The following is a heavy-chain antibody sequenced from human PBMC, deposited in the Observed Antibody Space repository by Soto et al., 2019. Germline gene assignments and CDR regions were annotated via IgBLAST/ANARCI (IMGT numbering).Heavy chain of an antibody. J-gene: IGHJ4*02. D-gene: IGHD6-6*01. V-gene: IGHV4-39*01. Sequence: QLQLQESGPGLVKPSETLSLTCTVSGGSISSSSYYWGWIRQPPGKGLEWIGSIYYSGSTYYNPSLKSRVTISVDTSKNQFSLKLSSVTAADTAVYYCARVFRAARVCLFDYWGQGTLVTVSS. CDR2: IYYSGST. CDR1: GGSISSSSYY. CDR3: ARVFRAARVCLFDY.